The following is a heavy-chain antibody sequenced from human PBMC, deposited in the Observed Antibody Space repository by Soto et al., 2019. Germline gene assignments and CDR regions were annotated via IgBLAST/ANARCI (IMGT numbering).Heavy chain of an antibody. CDR1: GYTLTELS. J-gene: IGHJ4*02. Sequence: ASVKVSRKVSGYTLTELSMHLVRQVSGNGLEWMGGFDPEDGETIYAQKFQGRVTMTEDTSTDTAYMELSSLRSEDTAVYYCATDIKVGRLDYWGQGTLVTVSS. V-gene: IGHV1-24*01. CDR3: ATDIKVGRLDY. CDR2: FDPEDGET. D-gene: IGHD3-10*01.